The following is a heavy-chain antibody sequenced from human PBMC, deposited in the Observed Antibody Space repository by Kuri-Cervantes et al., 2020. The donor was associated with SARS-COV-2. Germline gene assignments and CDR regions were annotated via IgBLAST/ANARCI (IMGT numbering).Heavy chain of an antibody. CDR2: ISYDGSNK. D-gene: IGHD4-17*01. J-gene: IGHJ4*02. CDR3: ARENYGDYLAY. Sequence: GGSLRLSCAASGFTFSSYAMHWVRQAPGKGLEWVAVISYDGSNKYYADSVKGRFTISRGNSKNTLYLQMNSLRAEDTAVYYCARENYGDYLAYWGQGTLVTVSS. V-gene: IGHV3-30-3*01. CDR1: GFTFSSYA.